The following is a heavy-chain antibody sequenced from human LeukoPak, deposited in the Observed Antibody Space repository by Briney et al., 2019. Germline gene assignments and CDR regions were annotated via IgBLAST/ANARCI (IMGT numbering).Heavy chain of an antibody. V-gene: IGHV4-61*02. J-gene: IGHJ4*02. Sequence: SETLSLTCTVSGGSISSGSYYWSWIRQPAGKGLEWIGRIYTSGRTNYNPSLKSRVTISVDTSKNQFSLKLSSVTAADTAVYYCARDRGEFDYWGQGTLVTVSS. CDR3: ARDRGEFDY. CDR2: IYTSGRT. D-gene: IGHD3-10*01. CDR1: GGSISSGSYY.